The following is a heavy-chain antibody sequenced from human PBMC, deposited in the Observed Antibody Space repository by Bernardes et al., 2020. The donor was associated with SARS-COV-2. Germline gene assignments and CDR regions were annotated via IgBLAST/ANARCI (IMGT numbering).Heavy chain of an antibody. CDR1: GFTFSSYG. CDR2: ISYDGSNK. V-gene: IGHV3-30*18. Sequence: SMRFSCAASGFTFSSYGMHWVRQAPGKGLEWVAVISYDGSNKYYADSVKGRFTISRDNSKNTLYLQMNSLRAEDTAVYYCAKDPGYYYDSSGYYPPYYYYGMDVWGQGTTVTVSS. D-gene: IGHD3-22*01. J-gene: IGHJ6*02. CDR3: AKDPGYYYDSSGYYPPYYYYGMDV.